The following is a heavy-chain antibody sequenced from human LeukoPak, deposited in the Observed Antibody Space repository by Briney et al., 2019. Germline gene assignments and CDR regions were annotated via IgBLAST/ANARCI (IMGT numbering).Heavy chain of an antibody. CDR1: GGSISSSSYY. CDR3: AGSYDSSGYYNDY. J-gene: IGHJ4*02. CDR2: SYYSGST. V-gene: IGHV4-39*07. Sequence: PSETLSLTCTVSGGSISSSSYYWGWIRQPPGKGLEWIGSSYYSGSTYYNPSLKSRVTISVDTSKNQFSLKLSSVTAADTAVYYCAGSYDSSGYYNDYWGQGTLVTVSS. D-gene: IGHD3-22*01.